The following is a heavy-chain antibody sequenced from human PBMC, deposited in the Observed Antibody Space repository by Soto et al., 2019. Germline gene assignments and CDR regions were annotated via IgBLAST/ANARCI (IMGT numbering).Heavy chain of an antibody. J-gene: IGHJ3*02. CDR3: ARGGGLRFLEWLSQGAFDI. V-gene: IGHV3-74*01. Sequence: LRLSCAASGFTFSSYWMHWVRQAPGKGLVWVSRINSDGSSTSYADSVKGRFTISRDNAKNTLYLQMNSLRAEDTAVYYCARGGGLRFLEWLSQGAFDIWGQGTIVTLSS. CDR1: GFTFSSYW. CDR2: INSDGSST. D-gene: IGHD3-3*01.